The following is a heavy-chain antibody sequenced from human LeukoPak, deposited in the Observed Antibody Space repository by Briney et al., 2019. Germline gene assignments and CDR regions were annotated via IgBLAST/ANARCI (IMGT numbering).Heavy chain of an antibody. V-gene: IGHV1-18*01. D-gene: IGHD6-19*01. CDR1: GYSFTHYA. Sequence: ASVKVSCKTSGYSFTHYAISWVRQAPGQGLEWMGCISTYNGDTKYAQKLQGRFTMTSDTSTSTAYMELRSLTSDDTAVYYCARDPSNTSGWYIYFDFWGQGTLVTVSS. CDR2: ISTYNGDT. J-gene: IGHJ4*02. CDR3: ARDPSNTSGWYIYFDF.